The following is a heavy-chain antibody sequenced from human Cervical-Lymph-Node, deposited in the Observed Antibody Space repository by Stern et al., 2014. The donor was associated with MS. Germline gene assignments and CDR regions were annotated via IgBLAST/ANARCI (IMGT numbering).Heavy chain of an antibody. Sequence: VQLVESGPEVKKPGSSVKLSCKASGGTFSDVINWVRQAPGHGIDWMGGIIHMFGTTNSAQKFQGRVKITADETMTTGYMELTSLTSEDTALYYCATTFHWGQGTLITVSS. V-gene: IGHV1-69*01. J-gene: IGHJ4*02. CDR1: GGTFSDV. CDR2: IIHMFGTT. D-gene: IGHD3-16*01. CDR3: ATTFH.